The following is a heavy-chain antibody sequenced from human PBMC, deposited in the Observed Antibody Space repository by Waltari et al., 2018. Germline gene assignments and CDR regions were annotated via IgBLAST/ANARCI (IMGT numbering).Heavy chain of an antibody. CDR1: GFTFSAHY. D-gene: IGHD6-13*01. CDR2: TRNKANSYTT. V-gene: IGHV3-72*01. CDR3: ARYGFGSSSWSRGGANAFDI. Sequence: EVQLVESGGGLVQPGGSLRLSCAASGFTFSAHYMDWVRQAPGKGLAWVGRTRNKANSYTTEYAASVKGRFTISRDDSKNSLYLQMNSLKTEDTAVYYCARYGFGSSSWSRGGANAFDIWGQGTMVTVSS. J-gene: IGHJ3*02.